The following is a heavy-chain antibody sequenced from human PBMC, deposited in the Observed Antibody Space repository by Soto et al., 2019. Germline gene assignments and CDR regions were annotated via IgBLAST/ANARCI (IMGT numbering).Heavy chain of an antibody. CDR2: IIPIFGTA. Sequence: GASVKVSCKASGGTFSSYAISWVRQAPGQGLEWMGGIIPIFGTANYAQKFQGRVTITADESTSTAYMELSSLRSEDTAVYYCARSRCSSTSCYGGVYYYYGMDVWGQGTTVTVSS. J-gene: IGHJ6*02. D-gene: IGHD2-2*01. CDR3: ARSRCSSTSCYGGVYYYYGMDV. CDR1: GGTFSSYA. V-gene: IGHV1-69*13.